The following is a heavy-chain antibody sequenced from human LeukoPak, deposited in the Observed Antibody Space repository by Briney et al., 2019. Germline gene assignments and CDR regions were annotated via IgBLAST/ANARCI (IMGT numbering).Heavy chain of an antibody. CDR1: GYSISSGYY. CDR3: ARDPGLTSDAFDI. Sequence: SETLSLTCTVSGYSISSGYYWGWIRQPPGKGLEWIGSIYHSGSTYYNPSLKSRVTISVDTSKNQFSLKLSSVTAADTAVYYCARDPGLTSDAFDIWGQGTMVTVPS. V-gene: IGHV4-38-2*02. CDR2: IYHSGST. D-gene: IGHD2-2*01. J-gene: IGHJ3*02.